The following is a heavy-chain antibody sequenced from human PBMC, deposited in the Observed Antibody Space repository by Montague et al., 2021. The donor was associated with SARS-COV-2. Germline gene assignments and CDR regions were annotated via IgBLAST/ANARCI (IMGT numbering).Heavy chain of an antibody. J-gene: IGHJ4*02. CDR2: IYYSGNT. D-gene: IGHD3-3*01. V-gene: IGHV4-59*01. CDR3: ARGPFWSAAPDY. Sequence: SETLSLTCTLSGGSISTYYWNWIRQPPGKGLEWIGYIYYSGNTYYNPSLKSRATISVETPKNQFSLSLTSVTAADTAVYYCARGPFWSAAPDYWGQGILVTVPS. CDR1: GGSISTYY.